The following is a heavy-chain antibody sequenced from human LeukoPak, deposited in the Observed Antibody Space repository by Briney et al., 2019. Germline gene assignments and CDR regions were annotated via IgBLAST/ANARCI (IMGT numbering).Heavy chain of an antibody. J-gene: IGHJ5*02. CDR1: GITFGNNW. CDR2: INSDGGGA. CDR3: ARDVPHNWFDT. Sequence: PGGPLRLSCAASGITFGNNWMHWVRHGPGKGVVWISRINSDGGGAIYADSVKGRFTVSRDNAKNTLYLQMNSLRAEDTAVYYCARDVPHNWFDTWGQGTLVTVSS. V-gene: IGHV3-74*01.